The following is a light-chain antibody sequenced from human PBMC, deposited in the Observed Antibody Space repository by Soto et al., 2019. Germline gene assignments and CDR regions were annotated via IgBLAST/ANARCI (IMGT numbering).Light chain of an antibody. V-gene: IGLV2-11*01. J-gene: IGLJ1*01. CDR3: CSYAGTYSSFV. CDR1: SSDVGGYNY. CDR2: DVS. Sequence: QSVLTQPRSVSGSPGQSVTISVTGTSSDVGGYNYVSWYQEHPGRAPKLMIYDVSIRPSGVPDRFSGSKSGNTASLTISGLMAEDEADYYCCSYAGTYSSFVFGSGTKRPVL.